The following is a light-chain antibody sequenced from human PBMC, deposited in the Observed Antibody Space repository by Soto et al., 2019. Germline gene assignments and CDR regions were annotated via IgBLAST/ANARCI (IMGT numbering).Light chain of an antibody. Sequence: EIVLTQSPGTLSLSPGERVTLSCRASHGVDNYLAWYQHKPVQAPRLLIYGASSRATGVPDRFSGSGFGTDFTLTISKLEPDDFAVYYCHRYGVSPLTFGQGTKVEIK. CDR1: HGVDNY. V-gene: IGKV3-20*01. CDR2: GAS. CDR3: HRYGVSPLT. J-gene: IGKJ1*01.